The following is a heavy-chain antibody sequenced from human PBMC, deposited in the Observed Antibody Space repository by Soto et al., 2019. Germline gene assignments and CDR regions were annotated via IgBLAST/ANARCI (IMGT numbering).Heavy chain of an antibody. CDR2: IGTAGDT. CDR3: ARWGHYDSSGYYYIYYGMDV. J-gene: IGHJ6*02. CDR1: GFTFSSYD. D-gene: IGHD3-22*01. Sequence: GGSLRLSCAASGFTFSSYDMHWVRQATGKGLEWVSAIGTAGDTYYPGSVKGRFTISRENAKNSLYLQMNSLRAEDTAVYYCARWGHYDSSGYYYIYYGMDVWGQGTTVTVSS. V-gene: IGHV3-13*01.